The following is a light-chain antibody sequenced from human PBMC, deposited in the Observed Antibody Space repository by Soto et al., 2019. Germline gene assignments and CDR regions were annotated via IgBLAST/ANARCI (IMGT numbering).Light chain of an antibody. CDR3: SSYTSSSTLAI. Sequence: QSALTQPASVSGSPGQSITITWTGTRSDVGGYNYISWYQQHPGKAPKLMIYEVSNRPSGVSNRFSGSKSGNTASLTISGLQAEDEADYYCSSYTSSSTLAIFGGGTKLTVL. V-gene: IGLV2-14*01. CDR2: EVS. J-gene: IGLJ2*01. CDR1: RSDVGGYNY.